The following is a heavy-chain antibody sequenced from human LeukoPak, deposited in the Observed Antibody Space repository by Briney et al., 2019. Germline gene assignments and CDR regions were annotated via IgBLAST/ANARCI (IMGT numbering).Heavy chain of an antibody. J-gene: IGHJ6*02. D-gene: IGHD3-3*01. CDR3: TRDGRTYSDFWSNYYHAMDV. CDR2: MWFDGSKQ. CDR1: NFAFNTYG. Sequence: GGSLRLSCAASNFAFNTYGVHWVRQPPGKGLEWVALMWFDGSKQYYADSVKGRFIISRDNSRNTVYLHMNSLGVEDTAVYYCTRDGRTYSDFWSNYYHAMDVWGQGTTVTVSS. V-gene: IGHV3-33*01.